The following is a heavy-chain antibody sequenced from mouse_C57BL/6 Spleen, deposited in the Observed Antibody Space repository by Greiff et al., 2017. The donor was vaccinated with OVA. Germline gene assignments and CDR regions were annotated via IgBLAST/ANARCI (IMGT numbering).Heavy chain of an antibody. CDR2: IDPSDSYT. CDR1: GYTFTSYW. V-gene: IGHV1-69*01. J-gene: IGHJ4*01. CDR3: ARVPGSSGYVDAMDY. D-gene: IGHD3-2*02. Sequence: QVHVKQPGAELVMPGASVKLSCKASGYTFTSYWMHWVKQRPGQGLEWIGEIDPSDSYTNYNQKFKGKSTLTVDKSTSTAYMQLSSLTSEDSAVYYCARVPGSSGYVDAMDYWGQGTSVTVSS.